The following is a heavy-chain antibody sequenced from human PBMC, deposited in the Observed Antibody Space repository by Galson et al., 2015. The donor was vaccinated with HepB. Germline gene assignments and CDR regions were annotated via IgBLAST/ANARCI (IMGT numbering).Heavy chain of an antibody. CDR2: ISAYNGNR. J-gene: IGHJ4*02. Sequence: SVKVSCKASGYTFTSYAISWVRQAPGQGLGWMGWISAYNGNRNFAQNPQGRVTMTTDASTSTAYMELRSLKSDDTAVYYCARVHSYGYGSYFDYWGQGTLVTVSS. CDR3: ARVHSYGYGSYFDY. CDR1: GYTFTSYA. V-gene: IGHV1-18*04. D-gene: IGHD5-18*01.